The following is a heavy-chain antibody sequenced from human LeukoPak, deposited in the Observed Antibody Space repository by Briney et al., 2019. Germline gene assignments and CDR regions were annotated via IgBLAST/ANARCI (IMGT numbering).Heavy chain of an antibody. J-gene: IGHJ4*02. D-gene: IGHD6-13*01. V-gene: IGHV3-23*01. CDR3: AKDPSIVAAGMVWYFDY. Sequence: GGSLRLSCAASGFTFSSYAMSWVRQAPGKGLEWVSGISDSGGSTYYADSVKGRFTISRDNSKNTLYLQMISLGDEDTALYYCAKDPSIVAAGMVWYFDYWGQGTLVTVSS. CDR2: ISDSGGST. CDR1: GFTFSSYA.